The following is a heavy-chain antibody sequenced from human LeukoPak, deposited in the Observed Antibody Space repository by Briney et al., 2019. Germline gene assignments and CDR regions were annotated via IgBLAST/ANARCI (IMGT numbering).Heavy chain of an antibody. Sequence: ASVKVSCKASGYTFTSYGIRWVRQAPGQGLEWMAWISAYNGNTNYAQKLQGRVTMTTDTSTSTAYMELRSLRSDDTAVYYCARCIVGADYYYYGMDVWGQGTTVTVSS. CDR2: ISAYNGNT. CDR3: ARCIVGADYYYYGMDV. J-gene: IGHJ6*02. V-gene: IGHV1-18*01. CDR1: GYTFTSYG. D-gene: IGHD1-26*01.